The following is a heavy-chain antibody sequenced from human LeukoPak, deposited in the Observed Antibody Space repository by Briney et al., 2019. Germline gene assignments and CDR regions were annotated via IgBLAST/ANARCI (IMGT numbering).Heavy chain of an antibody. J-gene: IGHJ4*02. V-gene: IGHV4-59*08. CDR3: ASLGGTYDY. Sequence: SETLSLTCTVSGGSITDYYWSWLRHPPGKGLEWIGYIYYSGSTNYNPSLKGRGTISVDTSKNQVALKVRSVTAADTAVYYCASLGGTYDYWGQGTLVTVSS. D-gene: IGHD1-26*01. CDR2: IYYSGST. CDR1: GGSITDYY.